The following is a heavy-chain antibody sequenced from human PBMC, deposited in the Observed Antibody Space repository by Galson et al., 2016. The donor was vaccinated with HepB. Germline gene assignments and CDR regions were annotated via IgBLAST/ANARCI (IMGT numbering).Heavy chain of an antibody. V-gene: IGHV3-74*01. CDR3: ARRMATITSFDY. D-gene: IGHD5-24*01. CDR1: GFPFSSYW. CDR2: INSDGSST. J-gene: IGHJ4*02. Sequence: SLRLSCAASGFPFSSYWMHWVRQAPGKGLVWVSRINSDGSSTSYADSVKGRFTISRDNAKNTLYLQMNSLRAEDTAVYYCARRMATITSFDYWGQGTLVTVSS.